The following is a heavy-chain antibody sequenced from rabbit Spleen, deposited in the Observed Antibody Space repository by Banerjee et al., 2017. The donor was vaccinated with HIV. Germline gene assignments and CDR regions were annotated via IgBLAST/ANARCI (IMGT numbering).Heavy chain of an antibody. J-gene: IGHJ3*01. V-gene: IGHV1S40*01. CDR3: ARDGAGGSYFAL. Sequence: QSLEESGGGLVQPGGSLKLSCKASGFSFSSNWICWVRQAPGKGLEWIACIDTSNGDTDYANWPKGRFTISKASSTTVTLQMTSLTAADTATYFCARDGAGGSYFALWGQGTLVTVS. CDR1: GFSFSSNW. CDR2: IDTSNGDT. D-gene: IGHD8-1*01.